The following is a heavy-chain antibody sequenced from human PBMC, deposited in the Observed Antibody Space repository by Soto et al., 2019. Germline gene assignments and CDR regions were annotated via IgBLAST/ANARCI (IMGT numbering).Heavy chain of an antibody. Sequence: TLSLTCAVYGGSFSDYYWSWIRQPPGKGLEWIGEINHSGSTNYNPSLKSRVTISVDTSKNQFSLKLSSVTAADTAVYYCAREGRYYASGRFWWFDPWGQGTLVTVSS. CDR2: INHSGST. D-gene: IGHD3-10*01. CDR3: AREGRYYASGRFWWFDP. CDR1: GGSFSDYY. J-gene: IGHJ5*02. V-gene: IGHV4-34*01.